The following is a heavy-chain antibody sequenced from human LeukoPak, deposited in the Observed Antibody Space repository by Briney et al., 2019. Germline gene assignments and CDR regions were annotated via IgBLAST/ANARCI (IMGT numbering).Heavy chain of an antibody. V-gene: IGHV1-46*01. CDR1: GYTFTSYY. D-gene: IGHD6-19*01. CDR2: INPSGGST. J-gene: IGHJ4*02. Sequence: ASVKVSCKASGYTFTSYYMHWVRQAPGQGLEWMGIINPSGGSTSYAQKFQGRVTLTEDTSTDTAYMELSSLRSEDTAVYYCATVASGWYSNFDYWGQGTLVTVSS. CDR3: ATVASGWYSNFDY.